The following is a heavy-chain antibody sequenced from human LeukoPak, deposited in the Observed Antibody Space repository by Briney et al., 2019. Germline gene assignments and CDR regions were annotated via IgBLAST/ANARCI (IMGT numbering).Heavy chain of an antibody. CDR1: GFTVSSNY. CDR3: ARDLNYDSAY. J-gene: IGHJ4*02. Sequence: GWSLRLSCAASGFTVSSNYMSWVRQAPGKGLEWVSVIYSGGSTYYADSVKGRFTISRDNSKNTVYLQMNGLRAEDTAVYYCARDLNYDSAYWGQGTLVTVSS. D-gene: IGHD3-22*01. CDR2: IYSGGST. V-gene: IGHV3-53*01.